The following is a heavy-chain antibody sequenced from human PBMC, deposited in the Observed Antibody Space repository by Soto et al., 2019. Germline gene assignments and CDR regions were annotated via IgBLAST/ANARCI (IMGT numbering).Heavy chain of an antibody. CDR3: ARDQLLDSSGYYPIGAAGMDV. CDR1: GGTFSSYA. D-gene: IGHD3-22*01. Sequence: GASVKVSFKASGGTFSSYAISWVRQAPGQGLEWMGGIIPIFGTANYAQKFQGRVTITADESTSTAYMELSSLRSEDTAVYYCARDQLLDSSGYYPIGAAGMDVWGQGTTVTVSS. CDR2: IIPIFGTA. V-gene: IGHV1-69*13. J-gene: IGHJ6*02.